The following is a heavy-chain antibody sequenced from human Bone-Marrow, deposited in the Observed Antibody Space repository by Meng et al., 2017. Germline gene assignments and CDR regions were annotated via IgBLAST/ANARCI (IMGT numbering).Heavy chain of an antibody. J-gene: IGHJ3*02. CDR3: ALSLLWFGELLLGAFDI. D-gene: IGHD3-10*01. V-gene: IGHV1-69*05. CDR1: GGTFSSYA. Sequence: SVQVSCKASGGTFSSYAISWVRQAPGQGLEWMGGIIPIFGTANYAQKFQGRVTITTDESTSTAYMELSSLRSEDTAVYYCALSLLWFGELLLGAFDIWGQGTMVTVSS. CDR2: IIPIFGTA.